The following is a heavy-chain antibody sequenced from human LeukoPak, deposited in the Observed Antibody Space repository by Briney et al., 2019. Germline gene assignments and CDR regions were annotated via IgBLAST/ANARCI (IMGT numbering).Heavy chain of an antibody. V-gene: IGHV4-34*01. CDR3: ARLSMVRARGRPLYYYGMDV. J-gene: IGHJ6*04. CDR1: GGSFSGYY. D-gene: IGHD3-10*01. CDR2: INDSGST. Sequence: SETLSLTCAVYGGSFSGYYWSWIRQPPGKGLEWIGEINDSGSTNYNPSLKSRVTISVDTSKNQFSLKLSSVTAADTAVYYCARLSMVRARGRPLYYYGMDVWGKGTTVPVSS.